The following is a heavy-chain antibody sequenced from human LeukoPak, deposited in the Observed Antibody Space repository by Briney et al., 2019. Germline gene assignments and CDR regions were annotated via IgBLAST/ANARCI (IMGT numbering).Heavy chain of an antibody. V-gene: IGHV4-34*01. Sequence: SETLSLTCAVYGGSFSGYYWSWIRQPPGKGLEWIGEINHSGSTNYNPPLKSRVTISVDTSKNQFSLKLSSVTAADTAVYYCASRIAAAGTPDYWGQGTLVTVSS. D-gene: IGHD6-13*01. CDR3: ASRIAAAGTPDY. CDR2: INHSGST. CDR1: GGSFSGYY. J-gene: IGHJ4*02.